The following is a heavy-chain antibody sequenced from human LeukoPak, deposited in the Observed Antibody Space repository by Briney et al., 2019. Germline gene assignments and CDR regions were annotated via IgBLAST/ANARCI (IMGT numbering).Heavy chain of an antibody. Sequence: HPGGSLRLSXATSGFTFDDYAMHWVRQAPGKGLEWVSLISGDGGSTFYSDSVKGRFTISRDNSKNSLYLQMNSLRSEDTALYYCGKEIAWLEGLDYWGQGTLVTVSS. D-gene: IGHD5-18*01. J-gene: IGHJ4*02. CDR1: GFTFDDYA. V-gene: IGHV3-43*02. CDR3: GKEIAWLEGLDY. CDR2: ISGDGGST.